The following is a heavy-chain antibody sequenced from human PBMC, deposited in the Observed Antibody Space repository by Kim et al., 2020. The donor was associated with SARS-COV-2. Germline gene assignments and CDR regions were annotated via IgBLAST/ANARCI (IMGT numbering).Heavy chain of an antibody. J-gene: IGHJ4*02. CDR1: GFSFSNYW. V-gene: IGHV3-7*03. CDR3: VRGTAAPGTDY. Sequence: GGSLRLSCAASGFSFSNYWMNWVRQAPGKGLEWVANINQDGSEKYYVDSVKGRFTISRDYAKNSLYLQMNSLRVDDTALYYCVRGTAAPGTDYWGQGSLV. D-gene: IGHD6-13*01. CDR2: INQDGSEK.